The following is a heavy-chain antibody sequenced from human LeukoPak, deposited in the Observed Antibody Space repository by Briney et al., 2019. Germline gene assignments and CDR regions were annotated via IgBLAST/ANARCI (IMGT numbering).Heavy chain of an antibody. CDR1: GDSVSSNIAA. D-gene: IGHD3-3*01. CDR3: VRDFLGQGLPLDY. Sequence: SQTLSLTCAISGDSVSSNIAAWNWIRQSPSRGLEWLGRTFYRSKWYNDYAVSLRGRIAINPDTSKNQFFLLLYSVTPEDTAVYYCVRDFLGQGLPLDYWSQGTLVTVSP. CDR2: TFYRSKWYN. V-gene: IGHV6-1*01. J-gene: IGHJ4*02.